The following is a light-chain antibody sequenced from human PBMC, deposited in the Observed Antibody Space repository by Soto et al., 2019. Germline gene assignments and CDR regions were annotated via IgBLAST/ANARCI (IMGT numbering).Light chain of an antibody. V-gene: IGLV2-14*01. J-gene: IGLJ1*01. CDR3: TYFTRRDTYV. CDR2: EVN. Sequence: QSVLTQPASVSGSPGQSITISCTGTSSDVGEYNYVSWYQQYPGKVPKLLIYEVNYRPSGVSKRFSGSKSGNAASLTISGLQDDDEADYFCTYFTRRDTYVFGTGTKLTVL. CDR1: SSDVGEYNY.